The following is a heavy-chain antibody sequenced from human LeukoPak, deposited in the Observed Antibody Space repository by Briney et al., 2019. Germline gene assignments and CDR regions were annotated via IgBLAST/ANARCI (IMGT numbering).Heavy chain of an antibody. D-gene: IGHD4-11*01. CDR3: ARLKYSNYRARDYYYMDV. CDR1: GGSISSSNYY. Sequence: PSETLSLTCTVSGGSISSSNYYWGWIRQPPGKGLEWIGSIYYSGSTYYNPSLKSRVTISVDTSKNQFSLKLSSVTAADTAVYYCARLKYSNYRARDYYYMDVWGKGTTVTVSS. CDR2: IYYSGST. J-gene: IGHJ6*03. V-gene: IGHV4-39*01.